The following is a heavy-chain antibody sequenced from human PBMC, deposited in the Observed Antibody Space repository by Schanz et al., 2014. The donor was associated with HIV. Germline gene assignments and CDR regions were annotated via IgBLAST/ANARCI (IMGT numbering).Heavy chain of an antibody. J-gene: IGHJ3*02. Sequence: QLVQSGAEVKKPGASVKVSCKASGYSFIDYYIHWVRQARGQRLEWIGWIVVGSGNTNYAQKFQERVTITRDMSTSTAYMELSSLRSEDTAVYYCAADSEWFGESPSAFDIWGQGTMVTVSS. CDR3: AADSEWFGESPSAFDI. CDR1: GYSFIDYY. CDR2: IVVGSGNT. V-gene: IGHV1-58*02. D-gene: IGHD3-10*01.